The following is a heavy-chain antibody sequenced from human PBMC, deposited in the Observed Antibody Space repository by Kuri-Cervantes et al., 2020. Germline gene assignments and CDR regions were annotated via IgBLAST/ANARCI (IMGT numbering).Heavy chain of an antibody. CDR3: ARARGYSYGYIPRRAYYFDY. Sequence: ESLNISCPVSGGPISSSSYYWGWIRQPSGKGLEWIGSIYYSGSTYYNPSLKSRVNISVDTSKNQFSLKLSSVTAADTAVYYCARARGYSYGYIPRRAYYFDYWGQGTLVTVSS. CDR2: IYYSGST. CDR1: GGPISSSSYY. J-gene: IGHJ4*02. D-gene: IGHD5-18*01. V-gene: IGHV4-39*01.